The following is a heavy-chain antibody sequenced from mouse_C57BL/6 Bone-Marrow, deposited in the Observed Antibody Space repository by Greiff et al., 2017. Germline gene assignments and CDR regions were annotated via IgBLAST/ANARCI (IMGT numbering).Heavy chain of an antibody. D-gene: IGHD2-3*01. J-gene: IGHJ3*01. Sequence: VQLQQPGAELVKPGASVKMSCKASGYTFTSYWITWVKQRPGQGLEWIGDIYPGSGSTNYNEKFKSKATLTVDTSSSTAYMQLSSLTSEDSAVYYCAREIFYYGYYSWFAFWGQGTLVTVSA. V-gene: IGHV1-55*01. CDR2: IYPGSGST. CDR3: AREIFYYGYYSWFAF. CDR1: GYTFTSYW.